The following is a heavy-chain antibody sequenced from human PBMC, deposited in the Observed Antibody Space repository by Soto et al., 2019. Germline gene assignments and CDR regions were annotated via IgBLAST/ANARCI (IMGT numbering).Heavy chain of an antibody. V-gene: IGHV1-2*02. CDR2: INPNSGVT. J-gene: IGHJ3*02. CDR1: AFSVYY. Sequence: VASVKVSCKASAFSVYYLHWVRQAPGQGLEWMGRINPNSGVTTYAQRFQGRVTMTSDTSITTSFLDLSNVDFDDTAVYYCALERRLNSPSDAFDIWGQGTMVTVSS. D-gene: IGHD6-25*01. CDR3: ALERRLNSPSDAFDI.